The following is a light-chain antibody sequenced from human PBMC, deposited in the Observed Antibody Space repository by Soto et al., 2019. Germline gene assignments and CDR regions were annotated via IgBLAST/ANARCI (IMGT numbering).Light chain of an antibody. Sequence: QSVLTQPRSVSGSPGQSVTISCTGTSSDIGGYNYVSWYQQHPGKAPKLIIFDVSERPSGVPARFSGSKSGNTASLTISGLQSDDEADYYCCSYAGSYTYVFGSGTKVPVL. CDR2: DVS. J-gene: IGLJ1*01. V-gene: IGLV2-11*01. CDR3: CSYAGSYTYV. CDR1: SSDIGGYNY.